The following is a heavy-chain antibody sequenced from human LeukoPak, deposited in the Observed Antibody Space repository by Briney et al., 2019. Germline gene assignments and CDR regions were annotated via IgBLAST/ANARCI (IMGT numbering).Heavy chain of an antibody. CDR2: NFFHDGST. V-gene: IGHV1-46*02. CDR3: ARDSGNYHYDMDV. CDR1: GYSFNSHH. D-gene: IGHD3-10*01. J-gene: IGHJ6*02. Sequence: GASVKVSCKTSGYSFNSHHVHWVRQAPGQGLEWMGINFFHDGSTSNTQKFQGRVTMTRDTSTSTVYMELSSLRSEDTAVYYCARDSGNYHYDMDVWGQGTTVIASS.